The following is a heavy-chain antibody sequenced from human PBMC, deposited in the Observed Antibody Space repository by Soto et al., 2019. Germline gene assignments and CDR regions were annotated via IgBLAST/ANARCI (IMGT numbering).Heavy chain of an antibody. CDR3: ARDQRYYGSGYYYSDS. Sequence: SVKDSCKASGYTFISYGISWVRQAPVQGLEWVGWMSAFTGKADYAQIFQDRVTMTTDTSTSTAYMELRSLRSDDTAVYYCARDQRYYGSGYYYSDSWGQGTLVTV. V-gene: IGHV1-18*04. CDR1: GYTFISYG. J-gene: IGHJ1*01. CDR2: MSAFTGKA. D-gene: IGHD3-10*01.